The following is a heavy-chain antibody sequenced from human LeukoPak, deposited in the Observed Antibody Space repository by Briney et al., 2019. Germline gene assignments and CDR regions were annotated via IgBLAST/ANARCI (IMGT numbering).Heavy chain of an antibody. V-gene: IGHV3-7*03. D-gene: IGHD3-16*01. CDR2: IKQDGSEK. CDR3: ARDGFGTGSN. CDR1: GFTFSRYW. Sequence: PGGSLRLSCAGSGFTFSRYWMSWVRQAPGKGLEWVANIKQDGSEKNYVDSVKGRFIISRDNAKNSLYLQMNTLRADDTAVYYCARDGFGTGSNWGQGTLVTVSS. J-gene: IGHJ4*02.